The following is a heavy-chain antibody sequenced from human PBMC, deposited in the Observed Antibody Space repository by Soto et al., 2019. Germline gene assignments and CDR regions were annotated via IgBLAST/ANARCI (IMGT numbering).Heavy chain of an antibody. Sequence: QVQLVQSGAEVRRPGASVKVSCKASGYTFTDYYIHWVRQAPGQGLEWMGWINPRTGGTNYVQNFQGWVTMTRDTSISTAYMEVSRLRSDPTAVYYCARVSVDYDSGSFSDFDFWGQGTMVTASS. V-gene: IGHV1-2*04. D-gene: IGHD3-10*01. CDR1: GYTFTDYY. J-gene: IGHJ3*01. CDR2: INPRTGGT. CDR3: ARVSVDYDSGSFSDFDF.